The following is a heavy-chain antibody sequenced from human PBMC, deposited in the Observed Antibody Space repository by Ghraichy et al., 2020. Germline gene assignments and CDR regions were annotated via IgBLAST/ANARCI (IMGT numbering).Heavy chain of an antibody. CDR1: GFTFSSYW. CDR3: ARGGPEYCSGGSCYAGDY. CDR2: INSDGSSI. J-gene: IGHJ4*02. D-gene: IGHD2-15*01. Sequence: GGSLRLSCAVSGFTFSSYWMHWVRQAPGKGLVWVSRINSDGSSISYADSVKGRFTFSRDNAKNTLYLQMNSLSADDTAVYYCARGGPEYCSGGSCYAGDYWGQGTLVTVSS. V-gene: IGHV3-74*01.